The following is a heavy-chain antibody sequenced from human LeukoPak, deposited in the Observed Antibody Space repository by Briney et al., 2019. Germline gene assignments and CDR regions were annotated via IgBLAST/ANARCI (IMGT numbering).Heavy chain of an antibody. CDR2: IYYSGST. V-gene: IGHV4-59*01. CDR1: GGSISSYY. CDR3: ARAHIAVAGIRAFDI. D-gene: IGHD6-19*01. Sequence: SETLSLTCTVSGGSISSYYWSWIRQPPGKGLEWIGYIYYSGSTNYKPSLKSRVTISVDTSKNQFSLKLSSVTAADTAVYYCARAHIAVAGIRAFDIWGQGTMVTVSS. J-gene: IGHJ3*02.